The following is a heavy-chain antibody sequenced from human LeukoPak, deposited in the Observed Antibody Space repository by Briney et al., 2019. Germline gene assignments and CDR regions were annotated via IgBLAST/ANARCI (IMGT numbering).Heavy chain of an antibody. J-gene: IGHJ5*02. CDR1: GGSITFGSYY. CDR3: ARERGMRELRTWFDP. CDR2: VYVTGIT. V-gene: IGHV4-61*02. Sequence: SETLSLTCNVSGGSITFGSYYWNWIRQPAGKTLEWIGRVYVTGITSYNPSFKSRVTISLDKARNQVSLMLTSVTAADTAVYYCARERGMRELRTWFDPWGQGSLVTVST. D-gene: IGHD3-16*01.